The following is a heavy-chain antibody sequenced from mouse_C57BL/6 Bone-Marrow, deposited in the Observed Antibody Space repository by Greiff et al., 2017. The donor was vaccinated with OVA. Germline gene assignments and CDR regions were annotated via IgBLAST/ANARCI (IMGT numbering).Heavy chain of an antibody. J-gene: IGHJ2*01. CDR2: IDPENGET. Sequence: DVKLQESGAELVKPGASVKLSCTASGFNIKDYYMHWVKQRTEQDLEWIGMIDPENGETKYAPKFQGKATITADTSSNTAYLKLSSLTSEDTAVYYCARNYGSSYFDYWGQGTTLTVSS. CDR1: GFNIKDYY. CDR3: ARNYGSSYFDY. D-gene: IGHD1-1*01. V-gene: IGHV14-2*01.